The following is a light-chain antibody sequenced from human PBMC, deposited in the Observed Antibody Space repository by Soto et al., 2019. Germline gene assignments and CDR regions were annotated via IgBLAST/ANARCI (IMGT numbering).Light chain of an antibody. V-gene: IGLV2-14*01. Sequence: QSVLTQPASVSGSPGQSITISCTGTSSDVGYYNYVSWHQQHPGKAPKLMIYEVSNRPSGVSNRFSGSKSGSTASLSISGLQAEDEGDYYCSSYTTSSTYVFGTGTKVTVL. CDR3: SSYTTSSTYV. J-gene: IGLJ1*01. CDR1: SSDVGYYNY. CDR2: EVS.